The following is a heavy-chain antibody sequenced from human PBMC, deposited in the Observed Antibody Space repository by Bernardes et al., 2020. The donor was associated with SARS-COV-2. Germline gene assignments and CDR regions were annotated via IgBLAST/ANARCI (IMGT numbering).Heavy chain of an antibody. Sequence: GWSLRLSCAASGFNFITYSMNWVRQAPGKGLEWVSYIGTRSTTVYYAVSVKGRFTISRDNAKNSLFLQMNSLRDDDTAVYYCARVASASCYDWGQGTLVTVSS. J-gene: IGHJ4*02. CDR1: GFNFITYS. CDR2: IGTRSTTV. CDR3: ARVASASCYD. V-gene: IGHV3-48*02. D-gene: IGHD2-2*01.